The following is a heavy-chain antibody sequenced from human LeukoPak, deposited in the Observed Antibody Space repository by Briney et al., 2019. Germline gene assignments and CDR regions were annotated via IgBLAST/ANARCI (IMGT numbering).Heavy chain of an antibody. D-gene: IGHD3-10*01. V-gene: IGHV3-49*04. CDR1: EFTFGDYA. Sequence: GGSLRLSCTASEFTFGDYAISWVRQAPGKGLEWLGFIRSKDNDGTTDYAASVKGRFIISRDDSKSVAYLEMNDLKIEDTAVYYCARESGSSKDRGFDYWGQGTLVTVSS. CDR3: ARESGSSKDRGFDY. J-gene: IGHJ4*02. CDR2: IRSKDNDGTT.